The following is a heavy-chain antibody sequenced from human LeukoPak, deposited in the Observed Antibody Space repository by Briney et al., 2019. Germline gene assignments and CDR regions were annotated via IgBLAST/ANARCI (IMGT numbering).Heavy chain of an antibody. CDR2: IIPIFGTA. CDR3: ARGIDILTGYFDY. CDR1: GGTFSSYA. J-gene: IGHJ4*02. V-gene: IGHV1-69*01. Sequence: SVKVSCKASGGTFSSYAISWVRRAPGQGLEWMGGIIPIFGTANYAQKFQGRVTITADESTSTAYMELSSLRSEDTAVYYCARGIDILTGYFDYWGQGTLVTVSS. D-gene: IGHD3-9*01.